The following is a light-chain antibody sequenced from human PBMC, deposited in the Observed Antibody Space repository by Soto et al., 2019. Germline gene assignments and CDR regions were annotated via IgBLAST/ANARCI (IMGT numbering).Light chain of an antibody. CDR1: QSVSSIF. Sequence: EIVLTQSPGTLSLYPRERATLSCRASQSVSSIFLAWYQHKPGQAPRLLIYSASLKPAGIPDRFSGSGSATDFTLTISRLEPEDFAMFYCHQDGSSPITFCQGTRLEIK. CDR2: SAS. V-gene: IGKV3-20*01. J-gene: IGKJ5*01. CDR3: HQDGSSPIT.